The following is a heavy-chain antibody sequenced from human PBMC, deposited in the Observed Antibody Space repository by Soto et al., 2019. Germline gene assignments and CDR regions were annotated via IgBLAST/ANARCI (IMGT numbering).Heavy chain of an antibody. V-gene: IGHV4-59*01. D-gene: IGHD3-9*01. J-gene: IGHJ5*02. CDR3: ARVPIPPGGYASHYDILTGYYTYWFDP. CDR2: IYYSGST. CDR1: GGSISSYY. Sequence: SETLSLTCTVSGGSISSYYWSWIRQPPGKGLEWIGYIYYSGSTNYNPSLKSRVTISVDTSKNQFSLRLSSVTAADTAVYYCARVPIPPGGYASHYDILTGYYTYWFDPWGQGTLVTVSS.